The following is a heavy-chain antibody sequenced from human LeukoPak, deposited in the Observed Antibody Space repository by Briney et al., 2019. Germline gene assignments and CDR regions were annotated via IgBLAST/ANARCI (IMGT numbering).Heavy chain of an antibody. Sequence: GGSLRLSCAASGLTFSSYAMHWVRQAPGKGLEWVAVISYDGSNKYYADSVKGRFTISRDNSKNTLYLQMNSLRAEDTAVYYCASDWSLDYWGQGTLVTVSS. CDR1: GLTFSSYA. CDR2: ISYDGSNK. J-gene: IGHJ4*02. V-gene: IGHV3-30*01. CDR3: ASDWSLDY. D-gene: IGHD3-9*01.